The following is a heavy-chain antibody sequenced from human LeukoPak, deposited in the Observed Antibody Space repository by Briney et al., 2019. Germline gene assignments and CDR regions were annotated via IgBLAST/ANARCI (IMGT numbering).Heavy chain of an antibody. V-gene: IGHV3-11*01. CDR3: ARTKKGHCSSTSCYARYFDY. D-gene: IGHD2-2*01. Sequence: PGGSLRLSCAASGFTFSDYYMSWIRQAPGKGLEWVSYISSSGSTIYYADSVKGRFTISRDNAKNSLYLQMNSLRAEDTAVYYCARTKKGHCSSTSCYARYFDYWGQGTLVTVSS. CDR2: ISSSGSTI. J-gene: IGHJ4*02. CDR1: GFTFSDYY.